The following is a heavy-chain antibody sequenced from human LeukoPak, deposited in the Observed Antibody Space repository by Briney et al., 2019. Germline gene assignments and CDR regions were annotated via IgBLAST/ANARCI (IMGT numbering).Heavy chain of an antibody. J-gene: IGHJ3*02. V-gene: IGHV4-61*01. Sequence: SETLSLTCIVSGGSVSSGTYYWSWIRQPPGEGLEWIGYIYYSGSTNYNPSLKSRVTISVDTSKNQFSLKLSSVTAADTAVYHCARVEWFGELSPFDIWGQGTMVTVSS. CDR1: GGSVSSGTYY. CDR3: ARVEWFGELSPFDI. D-gene: IGHD3-10*01. CDR2: IYYSGST.